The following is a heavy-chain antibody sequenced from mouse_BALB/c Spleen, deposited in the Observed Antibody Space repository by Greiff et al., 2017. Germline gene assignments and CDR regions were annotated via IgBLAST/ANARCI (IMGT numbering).Heavy chain of an antibody. CDR2: INSNGGST. D-gene: IGHD2-3*01. Sequence: EVQGVESGGGLVKPGGSLKLSCAASGFTFSSYGMSWVRQTPDKRLELVATINSNGGSTYYPDSVKGRFTISRDNAKNTLYLQMSSLKSEDTAMYYCARDGDDGPYAMDYWGQGTSVTVSS. CDR1: GFTFSSYG. CDR3: ARDGDDGPYAMDY. J-gene: IGHJ4*01. V-gene: IGHV5-6-3*01.